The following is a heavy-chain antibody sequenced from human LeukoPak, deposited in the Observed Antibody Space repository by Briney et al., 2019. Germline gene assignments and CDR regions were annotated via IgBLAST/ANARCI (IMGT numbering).Heavy chain of an antibody. D-gene: IGHD3-10*01. CDR2: IYYSGST. J-gene: IGHJ6*02. V-gene: IGHV4-59*01. CDR3: ARVGGSNYYYDMDV. Sequence: PSETLSLTCTVSGGSISSYYWSWIRQPPGKGLEWIGYIYYSGSTNYNPSLKSRVTISVDTSKHQFSLKLSSVTAADTAVYYCARVGGSNYYYDMDVWGQGTTVTVSS. CDR1: GGSISSYY.